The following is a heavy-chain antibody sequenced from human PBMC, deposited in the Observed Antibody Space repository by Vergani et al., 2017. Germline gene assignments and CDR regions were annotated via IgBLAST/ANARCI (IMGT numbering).Heavy chain of an antibody. J-gene: IGHJ5*02. CDR1: GYSISSGYY. CDR3: ARGGIAINWFDP. D-gene: IGHD6-13*01. CDR2: IYYSGST. Sequence: QVQLQESGPGLVKPSETLSLTCTVSGYSISSGYYWGWIRQPPGKGLEWIGSIYYSGSTYYNPSLKSRVTISVDTSKNQFSLKLSSVTAADTAVYYCARGGIAINWFDPWGQGTLVTVSS. V-gene: IGHV4-38-2*02.